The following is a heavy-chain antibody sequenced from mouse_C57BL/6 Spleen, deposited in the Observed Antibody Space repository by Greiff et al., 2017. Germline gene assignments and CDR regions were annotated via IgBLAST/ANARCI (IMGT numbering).Heavy chain of an antibody. V-gene: IGHV1-81*01. CDR2: IYPRSGNP. Sequence: VQLQQPGAELARPGASVKLSCKASGYTFTSYGISWVKQRTGQGLEWIGEIYPRSGNPYYNEKFKGKATLTADKSSSTAYMELRSLTSEDSAVYFCARSTTMITTRFGGWGQGTTLAVSS. D-gene: IGHD2-4*01. J-gene: IGHJ2*01. CDR3: ARSTTMITTRFGG. CDR1: GYTFTSYG.